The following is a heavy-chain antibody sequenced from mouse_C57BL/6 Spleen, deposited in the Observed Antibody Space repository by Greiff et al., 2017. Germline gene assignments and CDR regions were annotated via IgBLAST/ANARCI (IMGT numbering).Heavy chain of an antibody. V-gene: IGHV1-15*01. CDR1: GYTFTDYE. CDR2: IDPETGGT. CDR3: TRLWLDYYAMDY. J-gene: IGHJ4*01. D-gene: IGHD2-2*01. Sequence: VQLQQSGAELVRPGASVTLSCKASGYTFTDYEMHWVKQTPVHGLEWIGAIDPETGGTAYNQKFKGKAILTADKSSSTAYMELRSLTSEDSAVYYCTRLWLDYYAMDYWGQGTSVTVSS.